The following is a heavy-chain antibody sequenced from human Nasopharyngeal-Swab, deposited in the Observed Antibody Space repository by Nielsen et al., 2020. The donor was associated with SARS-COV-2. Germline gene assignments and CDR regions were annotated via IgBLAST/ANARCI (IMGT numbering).Heavy chain of an antibody. J-gene: IGHJ6*03. D-gene: IGHD6-13*01. CDR3: ARAHPGYSSSWYDYYYYYMDV. Sequence: SVKVSCKASGGTFSSYAISWVRQAPGQGPEWMGGIIPIFGTANYAQKFQGRVTITADKSTSTAYMELSSLRSEDTAVYYCARAHPGYSSSWYDYYYYYMDVWGKGTTVTVSS. CDR2: IIPIFGTA. CDR1: GGTFSSYA. V-gene: IGHV1-69*06.